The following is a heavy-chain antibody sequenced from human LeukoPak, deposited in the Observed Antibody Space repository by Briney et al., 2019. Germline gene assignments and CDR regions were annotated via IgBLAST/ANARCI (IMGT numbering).Heavy chain of an antibody. V-gene: IGHV3-11*04. D-gene: IGHD3-3*01. CDR2: ISSSGSTI. J-gene: IGHJ4*02. CDR3: ARFQYDFWSGYYSYFDY. CDR1: GFTFSDYY. Sequence: GGSLRLSCAASGFTFSDYYMSWIRQAPGKGLEWVSYISSSGSTIYYADSVKGRFTISRDNSKNTLYLQMNSLRAEDTAVYYCARFQYDFWSGYYSYFDYWGQGTLVTVSS.